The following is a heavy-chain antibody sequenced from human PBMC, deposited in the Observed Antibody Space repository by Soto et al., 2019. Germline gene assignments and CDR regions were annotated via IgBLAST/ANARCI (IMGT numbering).Heavy chain of an antibody. D-gene: IGHD5-12*01. Sequence: ASVKVSCRASGYTITSYYMHWVRQAPGQGLEWMGWINAGNGNTKYSQKFQGRVTITRDTSASTAYMELSSLRSEDTAVYYCAREMATINYYYYGMDVWAQGTTVTVSS. CDR3: AREMATINYYYYGMDV. CDR2: INAGNGNT. CDR1: GYTITSYY. V-gene: IGHV1-3*01. J-gene: IGHJ6*02.